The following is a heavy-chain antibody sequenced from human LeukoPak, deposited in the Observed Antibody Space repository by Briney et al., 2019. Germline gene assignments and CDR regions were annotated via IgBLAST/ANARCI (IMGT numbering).Heavy chain of an antibody. CDR3: AKDRNYYDSSGYFRLGHH. CDR2: IRYDGTNK. J-gene: IGHJ5*02. V-gene: IGHV3-30*02. CDR1: GFTFSTYG. Sequence: PGGSLRLSCAASGFTFSTYGMHWVRQAPGKGLEWVSFIRYDGTNKYYTDSVKGRFTISRDNSKNTLHLQMNSLRLEDTAVYYCAKDRNYYDSSGYFRLGHHWGQGTLVTVSS. D-gene: IGHD3-22*01.